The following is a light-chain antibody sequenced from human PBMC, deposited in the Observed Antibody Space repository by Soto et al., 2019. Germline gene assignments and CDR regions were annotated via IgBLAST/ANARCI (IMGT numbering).Light chain of an antibody. CDR2: DVS. V-gene: IGLV2-11*01. Sequence: QSALTQPRSVSGSPGQSVSISCTGTSSDVGGYNYVSWYQQHPGKAPKLMIYDVSKRPSGVPDRFSGSKSGNTASLTISGLQAEDEADYYCCLYAASYSYVFGTGTQLTVL. J-gene: IGLJ1*01. CDR3: CLYAASYSYV. CDR1: SSDVGGYNY.